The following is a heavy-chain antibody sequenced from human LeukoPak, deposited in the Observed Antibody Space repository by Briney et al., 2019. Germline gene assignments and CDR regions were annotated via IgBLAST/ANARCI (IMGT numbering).Heavy chain of an antibody. D-gene: IGHD2-15*01. CDR3: ARDIVVVVAATGYNWFDP. Sequence: SETLSLTCAVYGGSFSGYYWGWIRQPPGKGLGWIGSIYHSGSTYYNPSLKSRVTISVDTSKNQFSLKLSSVTAADTAVYYCARDIVVVVAATGYNWFDPWGQGTLVTVSS. CDR2: IYHSGST. CDR1: GGSFSGYY. J-gene: IGHJ5*02. V-gene: IGHV4-38-2*02.